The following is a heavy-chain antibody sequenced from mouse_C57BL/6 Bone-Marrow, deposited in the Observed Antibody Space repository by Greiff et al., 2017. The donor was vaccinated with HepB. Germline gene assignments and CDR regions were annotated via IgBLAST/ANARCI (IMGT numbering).Heavy chain of an antibody. CDR1: GYSITSGYY. CDR2: ISYDGSN. J-gene: IGHJ3*01. D-gene: IGHD1-1*01. V-gene: IGHV3-6*01. Sequence: EVQLQQSGPGLVKPSQSLSLTCSVTGYSITSGYYWNWIRQFPGNKLEWMGYISYDGSNNYNPSLKNRISITRDTSKNQFFLKLNSGTTEDTATYYCARDLYYGSSSGFAYWGQGTLVTVSA. CDR3: ARDLYYGSSSGFAY.